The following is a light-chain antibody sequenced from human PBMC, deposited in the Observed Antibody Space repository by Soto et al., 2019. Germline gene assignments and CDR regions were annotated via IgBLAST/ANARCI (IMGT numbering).Light chain of an antibody. CDR3: QVRFSRRDQVV. V-gene: IGLV3-21*02. Sequence: SYELTQPPSVSVAPGQTARITCGGNDIGSKSVHWYQQKPGQAPELVVYEDSDRPSGIPDQFSGSNSGNTATLTISRVEAGDEADFYCQVRFSRRDQVVFGGGTQLTVL. CDR1: DIGSKS. CDR2: EDS. J-gene: IGLJ2*01.